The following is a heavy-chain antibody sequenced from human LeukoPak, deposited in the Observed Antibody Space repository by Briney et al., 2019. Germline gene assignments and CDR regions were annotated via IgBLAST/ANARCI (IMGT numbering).Heavy chain of an antibody. J-gene: IGHJ3*02. V-gene: IGHV1-24*01. CDR2: FDPEDGET. Sequence: ASVKVSCKASGGTFSSYAISWVRQAPGKGLEWMGGFDPEDGETIYAQKFQGRVTMTEDTSTDTAYMELSSLRSEDTAVYYCATSGGGEHNAFDIWGQGTMVTVSS. D-gene: IGHD3-16*01. CDR3: ATSGGGEHNAFDI. CDR1: GGTFSSYA.